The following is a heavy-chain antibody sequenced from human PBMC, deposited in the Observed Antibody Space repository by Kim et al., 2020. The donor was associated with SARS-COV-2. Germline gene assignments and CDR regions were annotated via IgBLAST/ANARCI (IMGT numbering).Heavy chain of an antibody. CDR2: IWYDGSNK. D-gene: IGHD2-8*02. Sequence: GGSLRLSCAASGFTFSSYGMHWVRQAPGKGLEWVAVIWYDGSNKYYADSVKGRFTISRDNSKNTLYLQMNSLRAEDTAVYYCARGAGGVGHCYYYGLDVWGQGTTVTVSS. CDR3: ARGAGGVGHCYYYGLDV. CDR1: GFTFSSYG. J-gene: IGHJ6*02. V-gene: IGHV3-33*01.